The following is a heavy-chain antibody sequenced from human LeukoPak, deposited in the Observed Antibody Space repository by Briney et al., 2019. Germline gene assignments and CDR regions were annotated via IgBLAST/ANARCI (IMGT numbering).Heavy chain of an antibody. V-gene: IGHV1-46*01. Sequence: ASVKVSCKASGYTFPRYYIHWLRQAPGQGIEWMGIINPSGGSTTYAQKFQGRVAMTSDTSTSRVYMEVSSLRSEDTAVYYCARRYSSSDESDYWGQGTLVTVSS. CDR1: GYTFPRYY. J-gene: IGHJ4*02. CDR3: ARRYSSSDESDY. CDR2: INPSGGST. D-gene: IGHD6-13*01.